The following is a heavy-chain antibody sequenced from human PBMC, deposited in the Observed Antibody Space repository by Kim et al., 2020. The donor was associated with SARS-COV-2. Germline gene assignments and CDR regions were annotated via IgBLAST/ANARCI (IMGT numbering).Heavy chain of an antibody. CDR1: GGTFSSYA. CDR2: IIPIFGTA. CDR3: ARDRGEPYGSGSYEFDY. J-gene: IGHJ4*02. D-gene: IGHD3-10*01. Sequence: SVKVSCKASGGTFSSYAISWVRQAPGQGLEWMGGIIPIFGTANYAQKFQGRVTITADESTSTAYMALSSLRSEDTALYYCARDRGEPYGSGSYEFDYWGQGTLVTVSS. V-gene: IGHV1-69*13.